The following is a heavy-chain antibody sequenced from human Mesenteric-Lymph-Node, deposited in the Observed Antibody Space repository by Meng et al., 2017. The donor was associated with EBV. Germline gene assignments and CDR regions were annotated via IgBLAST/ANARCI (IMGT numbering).Heavy chain of an antibody. CDR3: ARLILGTQGWLMDY. J-gene: IGHJ4*02. Sequence: QVQLVQAGAEVKKPGASVKVSCKASGYTFTNHDVSRVRRVAGQGLEWMGWVSPNSGTTGYAPKFQGRVTLTRDTSISTSYMELSSLRSEDTAVYYCARLILGTQGWLMDYCGQGTLFTVSS. D-gene: IGHD6-19*01. CDR1: GYTFTNHD. V-gene: IGHV1-8*01. CDR2: VSPNSGTT.